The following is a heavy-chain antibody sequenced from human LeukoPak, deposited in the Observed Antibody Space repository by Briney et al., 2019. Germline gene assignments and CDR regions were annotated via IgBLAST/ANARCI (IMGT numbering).Heavy chain of an antibody. V-gene: IGHV4-39*07. D-gene: IGHD3-22*01. CDR2: IFYSGGT. J-gene: IGHJ4*02. Sequence: SETLSLTCTVSGGSINTPNYYWGWIRQTPGKGLEWIGNIFYSGGTYYSPSLTSRVTISLDTSKNQFSLKLSSVTAADTAVYYCARVGGIVVVRNWGQGTLVTVSS. CDR3: ARVGGIVVVRN. CDR1: GGSINTPNYY.